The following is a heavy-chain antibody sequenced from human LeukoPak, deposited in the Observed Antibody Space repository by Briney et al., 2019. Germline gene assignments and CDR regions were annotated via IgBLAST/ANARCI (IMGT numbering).Heavy chain of an antibody. J-gene: IGHJ4*02. Sequence: SQTLSLTCAISGDSVSSKNGAWNWIRQSPSRGLEWLGRTYYRSKWYNDYAEFIQGRISINPDTTKNQFSLQLNTVTPEDTAVYFCARDMGTSGWYTFDYWGQGTLVTVSS. V-gene: IGHV6-1*01. CDR3: ARDMGTSGWYTFDY. D-gene: IGHD6-19*01. CDR1: GDSVSSKNGA. CDR2: TYYRSKWYN.